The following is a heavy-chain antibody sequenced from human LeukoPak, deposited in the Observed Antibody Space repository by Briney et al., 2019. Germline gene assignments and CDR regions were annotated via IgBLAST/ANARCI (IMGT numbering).Heavy chain of an antibody. CDR2: IYPGDSDT. Sequence: GESLKISCKGSGYKFTNYWIGWVRQMPGKGLEWMGIIYPGDSDTRYSPSFQGQATISADKSISTAYLQWSSLKASDTAMYYCARRGERYYDSSGYYPGVNFDYWGQGTLVTVSS. D-gene: IGHD3-22*01. CDR3: ARRGERYYDSSGYYPGVNFDY. CDR1: GYKFTNYW. J-gene: IGHJ4*02. V-gene: IGHV5-51*01.